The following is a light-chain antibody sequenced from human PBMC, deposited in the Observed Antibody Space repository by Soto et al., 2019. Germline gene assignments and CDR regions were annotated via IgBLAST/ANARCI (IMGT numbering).Light chain of an antibody. CDR1: SSNIGAGYD. CDR2: GNS. J-gene: IGLJ1*01. Sequence: QSVLTQPTSVSGAPGQRVTISCTGSSSNIGAGYDVHWYQQLPGTAPKLLIDGNSNRPSGVPDRFSGSKSGTSASLAITGLQAEDEADYYFQSYDSRLSGYVFGTGTKLTVL. V-gene: IGLV1-40*01. CDR3: QSYDSRLSGYV.